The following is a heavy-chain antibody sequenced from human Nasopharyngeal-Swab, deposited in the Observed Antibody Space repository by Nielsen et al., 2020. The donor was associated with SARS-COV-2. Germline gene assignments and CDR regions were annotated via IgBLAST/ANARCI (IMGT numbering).Heavy chain of an antibody. CDR2: VSNNDGSLT. CDR3: AKDDFCPACAFDV. D-gene: IGHD2-21*02. V-gene: IGHV3-23*01. J-gene: IGHJ3*01. Sequence: GESLKISCAASGFDFWKYAMSWARQAPGKGLEWVSTVSNNDGSLTFYADSVKGRFTISRDTSKNTVSLQMNSLRAEDTAVCYCAKDDFCPACAFDVWGQGTIVTVSS. CDR1: GFDFWKYA.